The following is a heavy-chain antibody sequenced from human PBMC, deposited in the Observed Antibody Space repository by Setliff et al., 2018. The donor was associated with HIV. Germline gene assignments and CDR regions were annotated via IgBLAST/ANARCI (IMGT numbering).Heavy chain of an antibody. Sequence: SETLSLTCAVSGGSISSGSYYWTWIRQPAGKGLEWIGRIYTSGSTNYNPSLKSRVTISVDTSKNQFSLKLSAVTAADTAVYYCATDYAGSGRPFDYWGQGTLVTVSS. V-gene: IGHV4-61*02. J-gene: IGHJ4*02. CDR3: ATDYAGSGRPFDY. CDR2: IYTSGST. D-gene: IGHD4-17*01. CDR1: GGSISSGSYY.